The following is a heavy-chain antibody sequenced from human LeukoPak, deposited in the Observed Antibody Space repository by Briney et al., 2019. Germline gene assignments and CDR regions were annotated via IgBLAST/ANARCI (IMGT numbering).Heavy chain of an antibody. J-gene: IGHJ3*02. D-gene: IGHD6-19*01. Sequence: ASVRVSCTASGYTFTSYGISGVRQAPGQGLEWMGWISAYNGNTNYAQKLQGRVTMTTDTSTSTVYMGLRSLRSDDTAVYYCARDKPYSSGWYGIDAFDIWGQGTMVTVSS. V-gene: IGHV1-18*01. CDR1: GYTFTSYG. CDR3: ARDKPYSSGWYGIDAFDI. CDR2: ISAYNGNT.